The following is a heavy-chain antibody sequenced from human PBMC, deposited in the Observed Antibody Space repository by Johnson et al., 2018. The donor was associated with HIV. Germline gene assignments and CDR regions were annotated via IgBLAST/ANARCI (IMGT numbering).Heavy chain of an antibody. CDR1: GFTFSDYF. J-gene: IGHJ3*01. CDR3: ARVGYQLHDAFDL. CDR2: ISSSGSPI. V-gene: IGHV3-11*01. D-gene: IGHD2-2*01. Sequence: QVQLVESGGGVVKPGGSLRLSCAGSGFTFSDYFMSYIRQAPGKGLEWISYISSSGSPIYYADSVKGRFTLSRDNAKNSLFLQMHSLRVEDTAIYYCARVGYQLHDAFDLWGQGTMVTVSS.